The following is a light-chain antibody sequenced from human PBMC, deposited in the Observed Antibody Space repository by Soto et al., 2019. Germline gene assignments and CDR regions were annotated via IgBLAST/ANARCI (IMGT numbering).Light chain of an antibody. CDR2: RAS. Sequence: EIVLTQSPGTVSVSPGERVTRSCRASQSVSNNFLAWYQQKPGQAPKVLIYRASSRATGIPDRFSGSGSGTDFTLTISRLEPEDFAVYYCQQYGSSPLTFGGGTKVDIK. CDR3: QQYGSSPLT. V-gene: IGKV3-20*01. CDR1: QSVSNNF. J-gene: IGKJ4*01.